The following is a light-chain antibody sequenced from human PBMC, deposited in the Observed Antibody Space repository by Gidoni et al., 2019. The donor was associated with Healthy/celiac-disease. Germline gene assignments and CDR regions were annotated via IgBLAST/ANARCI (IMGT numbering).Light chain of an antibody. CDR3: QKYYSTQWT. CDR2: WAS. J-gene: IGKJ1*01. V-gene: IGKV4-1*01. Sequence: DIVMTQSPDSLAVSLGERATINCKSSQSVLYSSNNKNYLAWYQQKPGQHPKLLIYWASTRESGVPDRFSGSGSGTDFTRTISSLQAEDVAVYYCQKYYSTQWTFGQGTKVEIK. CDR1: QSVLYSSNNKNY.